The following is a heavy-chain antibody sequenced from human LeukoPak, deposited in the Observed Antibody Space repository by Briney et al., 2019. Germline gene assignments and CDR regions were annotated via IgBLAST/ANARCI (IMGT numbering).Heavy chain of an antibody. CDR2: IYAGGST. J-gene: IGHJ6*02. CDR1: GLTVSSNY. CDR3: ARGFGKAAADVFGGYTMDV. Sequence: GVSLRHSCAASGLTVSSNYMSWVRQAPGKGLEWVSLIYAGGSTYYADSVRGQFTISRDNSKNTLYLQMNSLTPEDTAVYYCARGFGKAAADVFGGYTMDVWGQGTTVIVSS. D-gene: IGHD6-13*01. V-gene: IGHV3-66*02.